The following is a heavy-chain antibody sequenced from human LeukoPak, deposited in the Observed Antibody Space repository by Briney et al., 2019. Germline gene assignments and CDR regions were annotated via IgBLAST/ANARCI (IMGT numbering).Heavy chain of an antibody. Sequence: PGGSLRLSCAASGFTFSDYYMSWIRQAPGKGLEWVAIISYDGSNEYYADSVKGRFTISRDNSKNTLYLQMNSLRAEDTAVYYCAKGARYCSSTSCYSLSDYWGQGTLVTVSS. V-gene: IGHV3-30*18. CDR3: AKGARYCSSTSCYSLSDY. D-gene: IGHD2-2*01. CDR1: GFTFSDYY. J-gene: IGHJ4*02. CDR2: ISYDGSNE.